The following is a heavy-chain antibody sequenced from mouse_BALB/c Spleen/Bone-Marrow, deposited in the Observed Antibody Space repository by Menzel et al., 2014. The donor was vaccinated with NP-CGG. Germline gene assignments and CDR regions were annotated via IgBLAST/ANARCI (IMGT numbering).Heavy chain of an antibody. J-gene: IGHJ4*01. Sequence: QVQLQQSGPELVSPGVSVKISCKAFGYTFTDYAIHWVKQSYSKSLEWIGIISTYSANTNYNQKFKGKATMTVDKSSSTAYMELARLTFEDSAIYFCARDISGYVRAMDYWGQGTSVTVSS. D-gene: IGHD3-2*01. CDR2: ISTYSANT. V-gene: IGHV1-67*01. CDR1: GYTFTDYA. CDR3: ARDISGYVRAMDY.